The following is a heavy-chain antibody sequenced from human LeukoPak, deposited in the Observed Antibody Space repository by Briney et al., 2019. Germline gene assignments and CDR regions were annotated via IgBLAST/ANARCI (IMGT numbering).Heavy chain of an antibody. CDR1: GFTFSSYT. V-gene: IGHV3-30-3*01. CDR2: ISYDGSNK. Sequence: PGRSLRLSCAASGFTFSSYTMHWVRQAPGKGLEWVAVISYDGSNKYYADSVKGRFTISRDNSKNTLYLQVNSLRAEDTAVYYCARGLHYYYYGMDVWGQGTTVTVSS. J-gene: IGHJ6*02. CDR3: ARGLHYYYYGMDV. D-gene: IGHD3-10*01.